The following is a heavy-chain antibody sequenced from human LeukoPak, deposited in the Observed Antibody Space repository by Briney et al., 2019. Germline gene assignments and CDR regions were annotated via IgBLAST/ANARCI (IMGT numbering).Heavy chain of an antibody. Sequence: GGSLRLSCAASGFTFSSYSMNWVRQAPGKGLEWVSSISSSSSYIYYADSVKGRFTISRDNAKNSLYLQMNSLRAEDTAVYYCARDLGLYSSSTSCRGYWGQGTLVTVSS. CDR2: ISSSSSYI. D-gene: IGHD2-2*01. V-gene: IGHV3-21*01. J-gene: IGHJ4*02. CDR3: ARDLGLYSSSTSCRGY. CDR1: GFTFSSYS.